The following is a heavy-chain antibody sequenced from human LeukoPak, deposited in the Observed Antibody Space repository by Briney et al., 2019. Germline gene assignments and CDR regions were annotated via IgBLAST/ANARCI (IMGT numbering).Heavy chain of an antibody. CDR2: IKQDGSEK. V-gene: IGHV3-7*03. CDR3: ARAGYGSGSYSHPIDY. D-gene: IGHD3-10*01. Sequence: PGGSLRLSCAASGFTFSSYWMSWVRQAPGKGLEWVAYIKQDGSEKYYVDSVKGRFTISRDNAKNSLYLQMNSLRAEDTAVYYCARAGYGSGSYSHPIDYWGQGTLVTVSS. CDR1: GFTFSSYW. J-gene: IGHJ4*02.